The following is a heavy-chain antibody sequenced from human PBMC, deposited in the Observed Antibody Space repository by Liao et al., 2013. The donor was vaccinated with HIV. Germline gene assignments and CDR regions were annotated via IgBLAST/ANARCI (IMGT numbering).Heavy chain of an antibody. CDR2: IYTSGST. V-gene: IGHV4-59*10. CDR3: ARADRYCSGGSCRDWYFDL. CDR1: GGSFSGYY. Sequence: QVQLQQWGAGLLKPSETLSLTCAVYGGSFSGYYWSWIRQPAGKGLEWIGRIYTSGSTNYNPSLKSRVTMSVDTSKNQFSLKLSSVTAADTAVYYCARADRYCSGGSCRDWYFDLWGRGTLVTVSS. D-gene: IGHD2-15*01. J-gene: IGHJ2*01.